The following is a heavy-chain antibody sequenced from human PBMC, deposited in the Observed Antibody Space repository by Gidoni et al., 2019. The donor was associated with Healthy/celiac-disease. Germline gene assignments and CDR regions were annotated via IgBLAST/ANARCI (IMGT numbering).Heavy chain of an antibody. Sequence: LVQPGDSLRLSCSASGFTFRTYWMSWVRQAPGKGLEWVASIKEDGSQKRYVDSVKGRFTISRDNAKSSVFLQMSGLGAEDMATYYCAKTGYGFEFGGQGTLVTVSS. J-gene: IGHJ4*02. CDR2: IKEDGSQK. CDR1: GFTFRTYW. V-gene: IGHV3-7*03. D-gene: IGHD5-12*01. CDR3: AKTGYGFEF.